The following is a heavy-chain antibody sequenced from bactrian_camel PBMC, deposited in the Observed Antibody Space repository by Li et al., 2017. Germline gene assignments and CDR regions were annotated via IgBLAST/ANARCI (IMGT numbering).Heavy chain of an antibody. J-gene: IGHJ6*01. D-gene: IGHD6*01. CDR1: GFSFTRFA. CDR3: AAGTERRGYTCAVSAGTAYFGY. CDR2: ISGDGRRT. Sequence: VQLVESGGGLVQPGGPLTFSCTASGFSFTRFAMIWVRQAPGKGLEWVSGISGDGRRTYVADSVKGRFTITKDNAQDSLTLRLSSLEPEDTAIYYCAAGTERRGYTCAVSAGTAYFGYWGQGTQVTV. V-gene: IGHV3S31*01.